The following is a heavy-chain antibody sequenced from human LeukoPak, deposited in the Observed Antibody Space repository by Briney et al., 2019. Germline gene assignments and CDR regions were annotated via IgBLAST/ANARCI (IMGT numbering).Heavy chain of an antibody. CDR2: IYTSGST. CDR3: VRGGGSSRELTPFDM. J-gene: IGHJ3*02. V-gene: IGHV4-61*02. Sequence: SQILSLTCSVSGGSISSGTFYWSWIRQPAGKGLERIGRIYTSGSTSYNPSLKSRVTISVDTSKNQFSLKLSSVTAADTAMYYCVRGGGSSRELTPFDMWGQGTMVTVSS. D-gene: IGHD6-13*01. CDR1: GGSISSGTFY.